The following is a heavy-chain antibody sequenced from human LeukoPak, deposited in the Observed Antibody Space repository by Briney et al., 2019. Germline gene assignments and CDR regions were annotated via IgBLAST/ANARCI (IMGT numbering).Heavy chain of an antibody. D-gene: IGHD3-22*01. CDR2: ISHSGST. V-gene: IGHV4-34*01. CDR1: GGSFSGYY. J-gene: IGHJ3*02. CDR3: ARLSVCYDSSGYLAAGI. Sequence: PSETLSLTCAVYGGSFSGYYWSWIRQPPGKGLEWIGEISHSGSTKYNPPLKTRVTISVDTSKNQFSLKLSSVTAADTAVYYCARLSVCYDSSGYLAAGIWGQGTMVTVSS.